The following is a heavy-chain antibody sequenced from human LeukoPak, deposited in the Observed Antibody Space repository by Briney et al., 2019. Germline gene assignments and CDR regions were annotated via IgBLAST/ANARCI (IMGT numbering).Heavy chain of an antibody. CDR1: GGSISSSSYY. D-gene: IGHD1-26*01. Sequence: SETLSLTCTVSGGSISSSSYYWSWIRQPPGKGLAWIGHIYYSGSINYNPSLKSRVTISVDKSKNQFSLKLSSVTAADTAVYYCARVTKVGACDYWGQGTLVTVSS. CDR3: ARVTKVGACDY. J-gene: IGHJ4*02. CDR2: IYYSGSI. V-gene: IGHV4-61*05.